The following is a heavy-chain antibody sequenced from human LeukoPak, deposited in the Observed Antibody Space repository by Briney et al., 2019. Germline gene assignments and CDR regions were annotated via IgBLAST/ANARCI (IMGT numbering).Heavy chain of an antibody. J-gene: IGHJ4*02. Sequence: ASVKVSCKASGYTFTSYGISWARQAPGQGLEWMGWISAYNGNTNYAQKLQGRVTMTTDTSTSTAYMELRSLRSDDTAVYYCAKLVTIFGVVTDYYFDYWGQGTLVTVSS. CDR3: AKLVTIFGVVTDYYFDY. V-gene: IGHV1-18*01. D-gene: IGHD3-3*01. CDR1: GYTFTSYG. CDR2: ISAYNGNT.